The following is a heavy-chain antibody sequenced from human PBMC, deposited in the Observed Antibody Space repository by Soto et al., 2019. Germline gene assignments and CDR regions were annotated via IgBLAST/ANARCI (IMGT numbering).Heavy chain of an antibody. Sequence: PGGSLRLSCAASGFTFSSYSMNWVRQAPGNGLEWVSYISSSSSTIYYADSVKGRFTISRDNAKNSLYLQMNSLRAEDTAVYYCAREGSSGWNNGIDAFDIWGQGTMVTVSS. D-gene: IGHD6-19*01. CDR1: GFTFSSYS. CDR3: AREGSSGWNNGIDAFDI. J-gene: IGHJ3*02. V-gene: IGHV3-48*01. CDR2: ISSSSSTI.